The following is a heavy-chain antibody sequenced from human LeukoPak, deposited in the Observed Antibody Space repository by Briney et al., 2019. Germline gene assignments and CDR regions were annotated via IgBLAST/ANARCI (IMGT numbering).Heavy chain of an antibody. CDR2: ISYDGSNK. CDR1: GLTFSSYG. CDR3: AKGNMVRGGIPATFDY. D-gene: IGHD3-10*01. J-gene: IGHJ4*02. V-gene: IGHV3-30*18. Sequence: GGSLRLSCAASGLTFSSYGMHWVSQAPGKGLEWVAVISYDGSNKYYAESAKGRFTISRDNSNNTLYLQMNSLRAEDTDVYYCAKGNMVRGGIPATFDYWGQGTLVTVSS.